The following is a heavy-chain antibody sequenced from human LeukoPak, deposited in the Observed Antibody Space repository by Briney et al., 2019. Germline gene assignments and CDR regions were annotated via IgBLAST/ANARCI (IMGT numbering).Heavy chain of an antibody. CDR3: AKVTYGSGTYGAFDY. Sequence: GGSLRLSCAASGFTLSSYAMSWVRQAPGKGLEWVSAISDSGNTYHADSVKGRFTISRDSSKNTLFLQMNRLRPEDAAVYYCAKVTYGSGTYGAFDYWGQGTLVTVSS. CDR1: GFTLSSYA. D-gene: IGHD3-10*01. J-gene: IGHJ4*02. CDR2: ISDSGNT. V-gene: IGHV3-23*01.